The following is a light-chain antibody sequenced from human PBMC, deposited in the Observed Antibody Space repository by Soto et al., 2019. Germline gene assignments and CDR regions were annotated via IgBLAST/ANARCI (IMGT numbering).Light chain of an antibody. CDR1: QSVSSN. J-gene: IGKJ3*01. CDR2: GAS. Sequence: EIVMTQSPATLSVSPGERATLSCRASQSVSSNLAWYQQKPGQAPRLLIYGASTRATGITARFSGSGSGTEFTLTISSLQSEDFAVYYCQQYNRWPFTVGPGTRVDI. CDR3: QQYNRWPFT. V-gene: IGKV3-15*01.